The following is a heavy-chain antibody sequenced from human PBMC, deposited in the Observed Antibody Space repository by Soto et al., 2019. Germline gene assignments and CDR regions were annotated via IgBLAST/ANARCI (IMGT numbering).Heavy chain of an antibody. Sequence: ASVKVSCKASGFTFTSSAVQWVRQARGQRLEWIGWIVVGSGNTNYAQKFQERVTITRDMSTSTAYMELSSLRSEDTAVYYCAAERRVGAYWFDPWGQGTLVTVSS. CDR2: IVVGSGNT. CDR3: AAERRVGAYWFDP. V-gene: IGHV1-58*01. CDR1: GFTFTSSA. J-gene: IGHJ5*02. D-gene: IGHD1-26*01.